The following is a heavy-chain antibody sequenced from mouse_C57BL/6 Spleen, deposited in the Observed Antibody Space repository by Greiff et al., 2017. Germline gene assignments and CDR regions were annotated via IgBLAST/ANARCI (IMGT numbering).Heavy chain of an antibody. CDR3: ARDLYDYDGY. J-gene: IGHJ2*01. Sequence: EVMLVESGGGLVKPGGSLKLSCAASGFTFSSYAMSWVPQTPEKRLEWVATISDGGSYTYYPDNVKGRFTISRDNAKNNPYLQMSHLKSEDTAMYYCARDLYDYDGYWGQGTTLTVSS. V-gene: IGHV5-4*01. CDR2: ISDGGSYT. D-gene: IGHD2-4*01. CDR1: GFTFSSYA.